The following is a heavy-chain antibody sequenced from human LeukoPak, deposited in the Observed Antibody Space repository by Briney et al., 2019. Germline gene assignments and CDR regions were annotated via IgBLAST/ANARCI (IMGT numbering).Heavy chain of an antibody. Sequence: GGSLRLSCAASGFTFSSYAMSWVRQAPGKGLEWVSAISGSGGNTYYADSVKGRFTISRDNSKNTLYLQMNSLRAEDTAVYYCARDGSSGYCYGLDYWGQGTLVTVSS. CDR3: ARDGSSGYCYGLDY. D-gene: IGHD3-22*01. V-gene: IGHV3-23*01. J-gene: IGHJ4*02. CDR2: ISGSGGNT. CDR1: GFTFSSYA.